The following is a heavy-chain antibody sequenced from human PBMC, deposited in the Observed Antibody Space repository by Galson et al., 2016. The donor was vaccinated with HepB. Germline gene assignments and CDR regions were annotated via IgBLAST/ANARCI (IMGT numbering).Heavy chain of an antibody. CDR3: AKAGGPVVVVVAIHLGGMDV. Sequence: SLRLSCAASGLSSSGLPWVRQAPGTGLEWVAVLSSDGSNKYTAYSVKGRFTISSAKSKSTLYLQMNSLRAEDTAVYYCAKAGGPVVVVVAIHLGGMDVWGKGTTVTVSS. D-gene: IGHD2-15*01. J-gene: IGHJ6*04. CDR2: LSSDGSNK. V-gene: IGHV3-30*18. CDR1: GLSSSG.